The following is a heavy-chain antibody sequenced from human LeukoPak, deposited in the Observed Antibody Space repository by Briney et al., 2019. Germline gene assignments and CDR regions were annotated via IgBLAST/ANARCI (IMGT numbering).Heavy chain of an antibody. CDR2: IYYSGST. V-gene: IGHV4-30-4*01. Sequence: SQTLSLTCTVSGGSISSGDYYWSWIRQPPGKGLEWIGYIYYSGSTNYNPSLKSRVTISVDTSKNQFSLRLSSVTAADTAVYYYARLRYSYGYPHWFDPWGQGTLVTVSS. D-gene: IGHD5-18*01. CDR3: ARLRYSYGYPHWFDP. CDR1: GGSISSGDYY. J-gene: IGHJ5*02.